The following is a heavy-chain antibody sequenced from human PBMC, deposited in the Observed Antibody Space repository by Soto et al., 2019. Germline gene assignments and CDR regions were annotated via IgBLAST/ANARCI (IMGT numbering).Heavy chain of an antibody. CDR3: ARGGWFGETTVFDP. D-gene: IGHD3-10*01. J-gene: IGHJ5*02. CDR1: GGSISSSSYY. CDR2: IYYSGST. V-gene: IGHV4-39*01. Sequence: PSETLSLTCTVSGGSISSSSYYWGWVRQPPGKGLEWIGSIYYSGSTYYSPSLKSRVTISVDTSKNQFSLKLSSVTAADTAVYYCARGGWFGETTVFDPWGQGTLVTVSS.